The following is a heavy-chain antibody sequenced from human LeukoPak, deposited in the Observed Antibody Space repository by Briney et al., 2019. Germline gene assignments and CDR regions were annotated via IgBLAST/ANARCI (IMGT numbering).Heavy chain of an antibody. CDR1: GGSFSGYY. V-gene: IGHV4-34*01. CDR3: AKFQTTYWYFDL. D-gene: IGHD1-1*01. Sequence: SETLSLTCAVYGGSFSGYYWSWIRQPPGKGLEWIGEINHSGSTNYNPSLKSRVTISVDTSKNQFSLKLSSVTAADTAVYYCAKFQTTYWYFDLWGRGTLVTVSS. CDR2: INHSGST. J-gene: IGHJ2*01.